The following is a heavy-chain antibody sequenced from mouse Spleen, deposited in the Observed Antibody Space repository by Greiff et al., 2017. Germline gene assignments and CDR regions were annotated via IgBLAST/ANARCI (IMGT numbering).Heavy chain of an antibody. CDR2: IDPSDSYT. V-gene: IGHV1-69*01. D-gene: IGHD1-1*01. Sequence: QVQLQQPGAELVMPGASVKLSCKASGYTFTSYWMHWVKQRPGQGLEWIGEIDPSDSYTNYNQKFKGKATLTVDKSSSTAYMQLSSLTSEDSAVYYCARPYGREGYWYFDVWGAGTTVTVSS. CDR3: ARPYGREGYWYFDV. J-gene: IGHJ1*01. CDR1: GYTFTSYW.